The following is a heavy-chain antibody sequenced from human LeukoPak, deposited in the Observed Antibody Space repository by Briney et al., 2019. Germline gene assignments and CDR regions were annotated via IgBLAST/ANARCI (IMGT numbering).Heavy chain of an antibody. J-gene: IGHJ4*02. D-gene: IGHD6-19*01. CDR3: AKGDSSGWPHDY. V-gene: IGHV3-30*02. Sequence: PGRSLRLSCAASGFTFSSYGMHWVRQAPGKGLEWVAFIRYDGSNKYYADSVKGRFTISRDNSKNTLYLQMNSLRAEDTAVYYCAKGDSSGWPHDYWGQGTLVTVSS. CDR2: IRYDGSNK. CDR1: GFTFSSYG.